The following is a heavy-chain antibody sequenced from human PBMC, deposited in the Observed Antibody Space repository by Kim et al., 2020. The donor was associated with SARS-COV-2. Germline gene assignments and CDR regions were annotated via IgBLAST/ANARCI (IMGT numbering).Heavy chain of an antibody. CDR3: ARRQFSSGWYYFDY. D-gene: IGHD6-19*01. J-gene: IGHJ4*02. V-gene: IGHV3-74*01. CDR2: INSDGSTT. CDR1: GFTFGTYW. Sequence: GGSLRLSCAASGFTFGTYWMDWVRQAPGKGLVWVSRINSDGSTTSYADSVKGRFTISRDNAKNTLYLQMNSLRAEDTAVYYCARRQFSSGWYYFDYWGQG.